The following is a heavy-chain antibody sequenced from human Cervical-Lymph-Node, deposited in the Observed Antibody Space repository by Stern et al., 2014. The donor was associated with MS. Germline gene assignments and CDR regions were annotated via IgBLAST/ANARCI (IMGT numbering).Heavy chain of an antibody. Sequence: QLQLQESGPGLVKPSETLSLTCTVSGDSFRSPSYYWVWNRQPPGKGLQWVASISFSGSLFGAGTYYNPSLRSRVTISADRSKSQFSLRLSSVTAADTAVYYCARRSLTERPHWGQGTLVTVSS. CDR2: ISFSGSLFGAGT. J-gene: IGHJ1*01. D-gene: IGHD3-10*01. CDR1: GDSFRSPSYY. CDR3: ARRSLTERPH. V-gene: IGHV4-39*01.